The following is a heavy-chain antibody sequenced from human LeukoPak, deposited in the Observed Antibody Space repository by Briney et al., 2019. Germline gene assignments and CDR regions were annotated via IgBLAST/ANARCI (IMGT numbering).Heavy chain of an antibody. CDR2: IYPGGSDT. V-gene: IGHV5-51*01. Sequence: GESVKISCKASGYSFPSYWIAWVRQIPGKGLEWMGIIYPGGSDTRYSPSFQGQVTMSVDKSIDTAYLQWSSLKASDTAMYYCARLYSYYYDSSGADDYWGQGTLVTVSS. J-gene: IGHJ4*02. D-gene: IGHD3-22*01. CDR3: ARLYSYYYDSSGADDY. CDR1: GYSFPSYW.